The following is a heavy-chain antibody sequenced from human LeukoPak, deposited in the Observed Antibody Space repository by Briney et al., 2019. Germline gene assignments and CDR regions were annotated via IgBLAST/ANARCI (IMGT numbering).Heavy chain of an antibody. CDR2: INSDGSGT. D-gene: IGHD6-13*01. V-gene: IGHV3-74*01. Sequence: GGSLRLSCAASGFTFSSYWMHWVRQAPGKGLVWVSRINSDGSGTSYADSVKGRFTISRDSSKNTLYVQMNSLRAEDTAVYYCAKQRTPYSSSWYYFDYWGQGTLVTVSS. CDR3: AKQRTPYSSSWYYFDY. CDR1: GFTFSSYW. J-gene: IGHJ4*02.